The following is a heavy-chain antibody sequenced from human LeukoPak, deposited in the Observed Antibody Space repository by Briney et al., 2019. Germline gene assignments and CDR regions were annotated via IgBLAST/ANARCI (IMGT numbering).Heavy chain of an antibody. CDR3: VRGSSGYLDY. V-gene: IGHV3-23*01. CDR2: ISDSGGRT. J-gene: IGHJ4*02. D-gene: IGHD3-22*01. Sequence: GGSLRLSCAVSGFTFSNYAMSWVRQAPGRGLEWVYAISDSGGRTYYADSVKGRFTISRDNSKNTLYLQMNSLRAEDTAVYYCVRGSSGYLDYWGQGTLVTVSS. CDR1: GFTFSNYA.